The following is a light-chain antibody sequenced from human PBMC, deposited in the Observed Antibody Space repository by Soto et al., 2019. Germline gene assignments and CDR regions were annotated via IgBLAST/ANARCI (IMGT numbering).Light chain of an antibody. CDR2: AAS. Sequence: DIVLTQSPGTLSLSPGERATLSCRASQTVDSNFLAWYQQKPGQAPRLLIYAASTRATGIPDRFSGSGSGTDFTLTIGRLEPEDFAVYYCQQYENWPRTFGQGTKVDIK. J-gene: IGKJ1*01. V-gene: IGKV3-20*01. CDR3: QQYENWPRT. CDR1: QTVDSNF.